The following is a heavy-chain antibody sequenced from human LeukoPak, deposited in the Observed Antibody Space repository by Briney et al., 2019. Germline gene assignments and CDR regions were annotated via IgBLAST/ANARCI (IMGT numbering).Heavy chain of an antibody. D-gene: IGHD3-22*01. CDR2: NYYSGST. V-gene: IGHV4-39*01. CDR3: ARHFYDSSGYYYGAFDI. Sequence: PSETLSLTCTVSGGSISSSSYYWGWVRQPPGKGLEWIGSNYYSGSTYYNPSLKSRVTISVDTSKNQFSLKLSSVTAADTAVYYCARHFYDSSGYYYGAFDIWGQGTMVTVSS. CDR1: GGSISSSSYY. J-gene: IGHJ3*02.